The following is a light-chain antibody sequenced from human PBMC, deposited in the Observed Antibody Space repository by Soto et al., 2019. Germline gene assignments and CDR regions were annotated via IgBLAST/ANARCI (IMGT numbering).Light chain of an antibody. CDR3: ISNTDRHSYR. CDR1: SSDTGRYNH. Sequence: QCALTQPASVSGSPGQSITISCSGTSSDTGRYNHVAWYQHFPGKSPKIMIYAGSDRPPGGSDRLSCSRSGIRASLTISWLHTEDEADYDSISNTDRHSYRFGTGTKV. CDR2: AGS. V-gene: IGLV2-14*01. J-gene: IGLJ1*01.